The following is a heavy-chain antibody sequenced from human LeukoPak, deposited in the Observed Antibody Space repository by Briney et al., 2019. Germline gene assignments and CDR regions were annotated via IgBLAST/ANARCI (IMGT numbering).Heavy chain of an antibody. CDR1: GFTFSSYS. D-gene: IGHD3-22*01. Sequence: GGSLRLSCAASGFTFSSYSMNWVRQAPGKGLEWVSSIISSSSFIYYADSVRGRFTISRDNAKNSLYLQLNSLRAEDTAVYYCARDGSPYYYDSSGLDYWGQGTLVTVSS. CDR2: IISSSSFI. J-gene: IGHJ4*02. V-gene: IGHV3-21*01. CDR3: ARDGSPYYYDSSGLDY.